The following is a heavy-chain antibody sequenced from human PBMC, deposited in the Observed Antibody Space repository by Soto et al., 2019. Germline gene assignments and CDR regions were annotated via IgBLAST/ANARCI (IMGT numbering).Heavy chain of an antibody. Sequence: PGGSLRLSCAASGFTFSSYAMHWVRQAPGKGLEWVAVISYDGSNKYYADSVKGRFTISRDNSKNTLYLQMNSLRAEDTAVYYCARGPRRSSSVFDYWGQGTLVTVSS. CDR2: ISYDGSNK. CDR3: ARGPRRSSSVFDY. CDR1: GFTFSSYA. D-gene: IGHD6-6*01. J-gene: IGHJ4*02. V-gene: IGHV3-30-3*01.